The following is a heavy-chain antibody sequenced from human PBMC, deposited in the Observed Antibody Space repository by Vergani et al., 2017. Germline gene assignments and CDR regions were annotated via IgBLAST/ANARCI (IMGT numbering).Heavy chain of an antibody. CDR2: ISSSGSTI. D-gene: IGHD5-18*01. CDR3: AKPRGQLWTTDYYFDY. Sequence: QVQLVESGGGVVQPGGSLRLSCAASGFTFSDYYMSWIRQAPGKGLEWVSYISSSGSTIYYADSVKGRFTISRDNSKNTLYLQMNSLRAEDTAVYYCAKPRGQLWTTDYYFDYWGQGTLLTVSS. V-gene: IGHV3-11*01. J-gene: IGHJ4*02. CDR1: GFTFSDYY.